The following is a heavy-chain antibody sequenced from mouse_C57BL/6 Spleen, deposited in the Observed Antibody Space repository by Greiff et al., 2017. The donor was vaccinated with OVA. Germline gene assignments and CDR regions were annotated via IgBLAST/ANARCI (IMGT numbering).Heavy chain of an antibody. Sequence: VQLQQSGAELVKPGASVKLSCKASGYTFTSYWMHWVKQRPGQGLEWIGMIHPNSGSTNYNEKFKSKATLTVDKSSSTAYMHLSSLTSEDSAVYYCARPVVATGLDYWGQGTTLTVSS. D-gene: IGHD1-1*01. J-gene: IGHJ2*01. CDR1: GYTFTSYW. CDR3: ARPVVATGLDY. CDR2: IHPNSGST. V-gene: IGHV1-64*01.